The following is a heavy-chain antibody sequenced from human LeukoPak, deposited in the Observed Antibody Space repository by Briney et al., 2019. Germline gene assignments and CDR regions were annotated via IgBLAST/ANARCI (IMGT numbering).Heavy chain of an antibody. CDR2: ISYDGSNK. D-gene: IGHD4-17*01. J-gene: IGHJ4*02. CDR3: AREYGDYDGGDY. CDR1: GFTFSSYA. Sequence: PGGSLRLSCAASGFTFSSYAMHWVRQAPGKGLEWVAVISYDGSNKYYADSVKGRFTISRDNAKNSLYLQMNSLRAEDTAVYYCAREYGDYDGGDYWGQGTLVTVSS. V-gene: IGHV3-30-3*01.